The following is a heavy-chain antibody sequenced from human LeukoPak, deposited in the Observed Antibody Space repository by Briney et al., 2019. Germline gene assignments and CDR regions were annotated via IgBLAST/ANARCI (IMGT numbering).Heavy chain of an antibody. Sequence: TSETLSLTCTVSGGSISSSSYYWGWIRQPPGKGLEWIGSIYYSGSTYYNPSLKSRVTISVDKSKNQFSLKLRSVTAADTAVYYCARMKGDYWGQGTLVTVSS. CDR2: IYYSGST. V-gene: IGHV4-39*07. CDR3: ARMKGDY. J-gene: IGHJ4*02. CDR1: GGSISSSSYY.